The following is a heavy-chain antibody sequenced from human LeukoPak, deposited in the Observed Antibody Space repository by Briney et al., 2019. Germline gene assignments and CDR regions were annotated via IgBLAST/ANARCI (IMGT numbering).Heavy chain of an antibody. CDR3: ATALSHPNYFDY. Sequence: SETLSLTCTVSGGSIGNSYWSWIRQSPGKGLEWIGYIYSSGSTSYNPSLKSRVTISVDTSKNQFSLKLSSVTAADTAMYYCATALSHPNYFDYWGQGTLVTVSS. CDR1: GGSIGNSY. V-gene: IGHV4-59*01. CDR2: IYSSGST. D-gene: IGHD3-3*02. J-gene: IGHJ4*02.